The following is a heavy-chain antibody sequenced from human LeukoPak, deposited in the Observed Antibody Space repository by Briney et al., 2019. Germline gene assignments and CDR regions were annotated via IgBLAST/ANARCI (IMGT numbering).Heavy chain of an antibody. CDR1: GFTFSSYA. CDR3: AKDQNTVATAPFDY. J-gene: IGHJ4*02. D-gene: IGHD4-17*01. V-gene: IGHV3-23*01. CDR2: INSAGST. Sequence: PGGSLRLSCAASGFTFSSYAMSWVRQVPGKGLEWVSAINSAGSTYYGDSVRGRFTISRDNSKNVLYLQMNSLRAEDTALYYCAKDQNTVATAPFDYWGQGTLVTVSS.